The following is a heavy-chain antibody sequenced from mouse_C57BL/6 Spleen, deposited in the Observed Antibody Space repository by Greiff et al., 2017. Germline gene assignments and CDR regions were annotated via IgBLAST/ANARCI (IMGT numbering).Heavy chain of an antibody. Sequence: QVQLQQPGAELVKPGASVKMSCKASDYTFTSYWITWVKQRPGQGLEWIGDIYPGSGSTNYNEKFKSKATLTVDTSSSTAYMQLSSLTSEDSAVYYCARPLLTTEYYFDYWGQGTTLTVSS. J-gene: IGHJ2*01. CDR1: DYTFTSYW. CDR2: IYPGSGST. V-gene: IGHV1-55*01. CDR3: ARPLLTTEYYFDY. D-gene: IGHD1-1*01.